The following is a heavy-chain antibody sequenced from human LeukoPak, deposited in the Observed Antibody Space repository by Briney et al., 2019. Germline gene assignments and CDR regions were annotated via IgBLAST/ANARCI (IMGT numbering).Heavy chain of an antibody. V-gene: IGHV3-48*01. J-gene: IGHJ4*02. D-gene: IGHD6-6*01. CDR1: GFTFNNYA. CDR3: ARGSEMGSSPSFDY. Sequence: GGSLRLSCAASGFTFNNYAMGWVRQAPGKGLEWVSYISSSSSTIYYADSVKGRFTISRDNAKNSLYLQMNSLRAEDTAVYYCARGSEMGSSPSFDYWGQGTLVTVSS. CDR2: ISSSSSTI.